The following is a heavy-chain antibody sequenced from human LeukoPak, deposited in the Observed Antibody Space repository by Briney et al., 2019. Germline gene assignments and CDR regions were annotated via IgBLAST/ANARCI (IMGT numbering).Heavy chain of an antibody. J-gene: IGHJ6*02. CDR3: TRVQAGRAGLMDV. D-gene: IGHD6-13*01. V-gene: IGHV3-74*01. CDR1: GFTLSSYC. CDR2: IDPDGSTT. Sequence: GGSLRLSCAASGFTLSSYCMHWVRQAPGEGLVWVSRIDPDGSTTNYADSVKGRFTTSRDNAKNTLYLQMHSLRAEDTALYYCTRVQAGRAGLMDVWGRGTTVTVSS.